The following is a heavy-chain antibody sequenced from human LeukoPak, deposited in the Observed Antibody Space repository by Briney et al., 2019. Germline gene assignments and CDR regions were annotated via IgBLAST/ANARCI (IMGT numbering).Heavy chain of an antibody. Sequence: GESLKISCKGSGYSFTSYWIGWVRQMPGKGLEWMGIIYPGDSDTRYSPSFQGQVTISADKSISTAYLQWSSLKASDTAIYYCARVYVRDSSHDESLNWFDPWGQGTLVTVSS. CDR1: GYSFTSYW. V-gene: IGHV5-51*01. J-gene: IGHJ5*02. D-gene: IGHD6-13*01. CDR2: IYPGDSDT. CDR3: ARVYVRDSSHDESLNWFDP.